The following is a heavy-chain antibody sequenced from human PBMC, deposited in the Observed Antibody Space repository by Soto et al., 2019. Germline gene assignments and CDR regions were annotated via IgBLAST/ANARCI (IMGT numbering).Heavy chain of an antibody. J-gene: IGHJ4*02. D-gene: IGHD3-9*01. CDR2: IIPILGIA. V-gene: IGHV1-69*08. CDR3: AREGRYFDWLLSQFDY. Sequence: QVQLVQSGAEVKKPGSSVKVSCKASGGTFSSYTISWVRQAPGQGLEWMGRIIPILGIANYAQKFQGRVTITADKSTSTAYMELSSLRSEDTAVHYCAREGRYFDWLLSQFDYWGQGTLVTVSS. CDR1: GGTFSSYT.